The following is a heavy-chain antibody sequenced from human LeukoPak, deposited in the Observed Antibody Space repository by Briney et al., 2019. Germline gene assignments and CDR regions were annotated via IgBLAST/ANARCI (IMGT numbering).Heavy chain of an antibody. D-gene: IGHD4-11*01. CDR3: ARALRYSTDFDY. CDR1: GGTFSSYA. CDR2: IIPIFGTA. Sequence: SVKVSCKASGGTFSSYAISWVRQAPGQGLGWMGGIIPIFGTANYAQKFQGRVTITADESTSTAYMELSSLRSEDTAVYYCARALRYSTDFDYWGQGTLVTVSS. V-gene: IGHV1-69*13. J-gene: IGHJ4*02.